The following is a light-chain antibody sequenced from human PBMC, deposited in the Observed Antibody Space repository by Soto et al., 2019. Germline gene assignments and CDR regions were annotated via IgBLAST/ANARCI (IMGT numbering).Light chain of an antibody. J-gene: IGKJ1*01. CDR1: RRVGSNY. Sequence: IRWTKTLGTLSLSPGEGATVSCGGSRRVGSNYLAWYQQKPGQPPRLLIHGASSRASGIPDRFSGSGSGTDFTLTISRLQPEDFAVYYCQQYASTRWTFGQGTKVDIK. CDR3: QQYASTRWT. V-gene: IGKV3-20*01. CDR2: GAS.